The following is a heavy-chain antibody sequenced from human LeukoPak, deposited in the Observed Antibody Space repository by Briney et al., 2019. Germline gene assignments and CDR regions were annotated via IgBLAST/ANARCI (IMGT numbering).Heavy chain of an antibody. CDR1: GFTFSSYS. J-gene: IGHJ5*02. Sequence: GGPLRLSCAASGFTFSSYSMNWVRQAPGKGLEWVSSISSSSSYIYYADSVKGRFTISRDNSKNSLYLQMNSLRAEDTAVYYCARVLSGSWDWFDPWGQGTLVTVSS. CDR2: ISSSSSYI. V-gene: IGHV3-21*01. D-gene: IGHD3-22*01. CDR3: ARVLSGSWDWFDP.